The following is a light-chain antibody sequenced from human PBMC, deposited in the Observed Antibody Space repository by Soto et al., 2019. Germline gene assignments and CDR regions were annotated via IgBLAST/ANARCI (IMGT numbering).Light chain of an antibody. Sequence: SVLTQPPSASGTPGQRVTISCSGSRSNIGSNYVYWYQQLPGTAPKLLIYRNNQRPSGVPDRFSGSKSGTSASLAISGLRSEDEADYYCAAWDDSLSGVFGGGTKLTVL. CDR2: RNN. CDR1: RSNIGSNY. V-gene: IGLV1-47*01. CDR3: AAWDDSLSGV. J-gene: IGLJ3*02.